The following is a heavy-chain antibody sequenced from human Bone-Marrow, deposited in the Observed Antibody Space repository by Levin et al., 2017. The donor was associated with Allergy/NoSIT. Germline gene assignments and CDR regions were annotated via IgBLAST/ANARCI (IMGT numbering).Heavy chain of an antibody. CDR1: GFTFSNYW. J-gene: IGHJ2*01. Sequence: GESLKISCAASGFTFSNYWMHWVRQVPGKGLEWVSRINGDGSRPYYADSVKGRFTISRDNAKNTLFLQMTSLRAEDTAVYSCARIDCAGDCYSRDWSFDLWGRGTLVTVSS. CDR3: ARIDCAGDCYSRDWSFDL. D-gene: IGHD2-21*01. V-gene: IGHV3-74*01. CDR2: INGDGSRP.